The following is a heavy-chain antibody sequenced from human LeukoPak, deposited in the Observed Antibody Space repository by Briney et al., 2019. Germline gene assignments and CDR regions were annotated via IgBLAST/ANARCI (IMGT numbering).Heavy chain of an antibody. D-gene: IGHD2-15*01. CDR3: AGEGRLRPSHIDY. CDR1: GFTFSTYS. V-gene: IGHV3-48*04. J-gene: IGHJ4*02. Sequence: PGGSLRLSCAASGFTFSTYSINWVRQAPGQGLDWVSYISSDSNTIYYADSVKGRFTISRDNAQNLLYLQMNSLRAEDTAVYYCAGEGRLRPSHIDYWGQGTLVTVSS. CDR2: ISSDSNTI.